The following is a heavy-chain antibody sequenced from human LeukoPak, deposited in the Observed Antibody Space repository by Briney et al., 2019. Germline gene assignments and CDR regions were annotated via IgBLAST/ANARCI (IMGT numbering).Heavy chain of an antibody. CDR2: ISGSGGST. Sequence: PWGSLRLSCAASGFTFSSYAMSWVRQAPGKGLEWVSAISGSGGSTYYADSVKGRFTISRDNSKNTLYLQMNSLRAEDTAVYYCAKSPYYDSSGYYVVYFDYWGQGTLVTVSS. D-gene: IGHD3-22*01. V-gene: IGHV3-23*01. CDR1: GFTFSSYA. J-gene: IGHJ4*02. CDR3: AKSPYYDSSGYYVVYFDY.